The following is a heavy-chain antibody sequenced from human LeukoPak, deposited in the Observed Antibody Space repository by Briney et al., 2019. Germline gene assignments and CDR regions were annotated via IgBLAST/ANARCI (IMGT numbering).Heavy chain of an antibody. V-gene: IGHV3-74*01. D-gene: IGHD5-18*01. CDR3: ARSPDGYTYGYLY. CDR1: GFSFSSSW. J-gene: IGHJ4*02. Sequence: GGSLRLSCAASGFSFSSSWMHWVRQAPGKGLVWVSRINSDGSTTNYADSVKGRFTISRDNAKNTLYLQMNSLRAEDTAVYYCARSPDGYTYGYLYWGQGTLVTVSS. CDR2: INSDGSTT.